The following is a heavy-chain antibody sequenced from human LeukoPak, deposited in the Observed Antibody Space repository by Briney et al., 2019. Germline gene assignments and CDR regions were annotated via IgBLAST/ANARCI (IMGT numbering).Heavy chain of an antibody. V-gene: IGHV3-30*02. J-gene: IGHJ3*01. CDR1: GFTFRTYG. Sequence: GGSLRLSCAASGFTFRTYGMHWVRQAPGKGLEWVTFIRYDGSDKYYADSVKGRFTISRDNSKNTLFLQMNSLRVEDTAVYYCARRADYYDSSRALYDAFDLWGQGTMVTVSS. CDR3: ARRADYYDSSRALYDAFDL. D-gene: IGHD3-16*01. CDR2: IRYDGSDK.